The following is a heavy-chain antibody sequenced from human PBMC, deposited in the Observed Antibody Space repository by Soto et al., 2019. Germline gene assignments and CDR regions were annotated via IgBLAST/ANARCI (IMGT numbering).Heavy chain of an antibody. D-gene: IGHD3-10*01. CDR3: ARRVGYYGSEYYFDY. Sequence: SETLSLTCTVSGGSISSSIYYWGWIRQPPKKGLEWIGSIYYSGSTYYNPSLKNRVTISVDTSKNQFSLKLSSVTAADTAVYYCARRVGYYGSEYYFDYWGQGTLVTVSS. J-gene: IGHJ4*02. V-gene: IGHV4-39*01. CDR2: IYYSGST. CDR1: GGSISSSIYY.